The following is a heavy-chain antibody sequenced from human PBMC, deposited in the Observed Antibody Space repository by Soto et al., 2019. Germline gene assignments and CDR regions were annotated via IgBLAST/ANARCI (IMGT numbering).Heavy chain of an antibody. D-gene: IGHD2-2*01. CDR3: AKLIVVVPAANNWFDP. CDR2: ISGSGGST. V-gene: IGHV3-23*01. CDR1: GFTFSSYA. Sequence: GGSLRLSCAASGFTFSSYAMSWVRQAPGKGLEWVSAISGSGGSTYYADSVKGRFTTSRDNSKNTLYLQMNSLRAEDTAVYYCAKLIVVVPAANNWFDPWGQGTLVTVSS. J-gene: IGHJ5*02.